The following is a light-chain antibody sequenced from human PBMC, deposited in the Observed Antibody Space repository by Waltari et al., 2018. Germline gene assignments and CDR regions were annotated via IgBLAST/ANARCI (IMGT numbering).Light chain of an antibody. V-gene: IGLV1-44*01. J-gene: IGLJ3*02. CDR1: NSNIGSTT. CDR2: SND. Sequence: QSALTQPPSASGTPGQRVTMSCSGSNSNIGSTTANWYQQFPGTAPKLLIYSNDQRPPGGPDGVSGCKSGTSACLAISGLQSEDEADYDCAAWDDSLNGWVFGGGTKLTVL. CDR3: AAWDDSLNGWV.